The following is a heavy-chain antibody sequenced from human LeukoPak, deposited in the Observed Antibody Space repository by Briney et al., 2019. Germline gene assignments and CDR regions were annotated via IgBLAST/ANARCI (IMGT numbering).Heavy chain of an antibody. V-gene: IGHV3-15*01. CDR3: TTNPPGYYYGSGSYSSYYFDY. Sequence: PGGSLRLSCAASGFTVSSNYMSWVRQAPGKGLEWVGRIKSKTDGGTTDYAAPVKGRFTISRDDSKNTLYLQMNSLKTEDTAVYYCTTNPPGYYYGSGSYSSYYFDYWGQGTLVTVSS. CDR2: IKSKTDGGTT. J-gene: IGHJ4*02. CDR1: GFTVSSNY. D-gene: IGHD3-10*01.